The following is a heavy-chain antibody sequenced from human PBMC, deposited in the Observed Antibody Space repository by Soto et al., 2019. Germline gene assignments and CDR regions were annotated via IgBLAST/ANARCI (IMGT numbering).Heavy chain of an antibody. J-gene: IGHJ5*02. Sequence: GKGLEWVAAIWSDGSNKYYVDSVKGRFTISRDNSKNQFSLQLNSVTPEDTAVYYCARDRPYSSGWRVNNWFDPWGQGTLVTVSS. V-gene: IGHV3-33*01. CDR3: ARDRPYSSGWRVNNWFDP. CDR2: IWSDGSNK. D-gene: IGHD6-19*01.